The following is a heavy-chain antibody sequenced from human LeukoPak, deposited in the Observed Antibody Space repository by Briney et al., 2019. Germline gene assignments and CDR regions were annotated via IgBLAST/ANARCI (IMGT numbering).Heavy chain of an antibody. CDR2: ISSNGEST. Sequence: PGGSLRLSCSASGFTFSTYVMDWVRQAPGKGLEYVSAISSNGESTYYADSVKGRFTISRDNSKNTLYLQMSSLRAEDTAIYYCVKDLGRPGGTYRNDYWGQGTLVTVSS. D-gene: IGHD7-27*01. CDR3: VKDLGRPGGTYRNDY. CDR1: GFTFSTYV. V-gene: IGHV3-64D*06. J-gene: IGHJ4*02.